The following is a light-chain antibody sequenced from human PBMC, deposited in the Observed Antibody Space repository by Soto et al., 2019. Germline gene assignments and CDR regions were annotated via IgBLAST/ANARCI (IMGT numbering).Light chain of an antibody. CDR1: QSVSSW. CDR3: HQYKTYWT. Sequence: DIQMTQSPSTLSASVGDRVTITCRASQSVSSWLVWYQQKPGKAPKLLIYKASSLQSGVPSRFSGSGSGTEFTLTISSLQPDDFATYYCHQYKTYWTFGHGTKVEMK. J-gene: IGKJ1*01. V-gene: IGKV1-5*03. CDR2: KAS.